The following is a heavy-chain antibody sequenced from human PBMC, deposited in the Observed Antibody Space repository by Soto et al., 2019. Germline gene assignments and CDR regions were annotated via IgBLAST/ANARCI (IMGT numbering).Heavy chain of an antibody. CDR1: GGSINSGDYS. CDR3: ARHAPGYFDY. V-gene: IGHV4-61*08. J-gene: IGHJ4*02. Sequence: SETLSLTCTVSGGSINSGDYSWTWIRQPPGKGLEWIGYIYYSGSTAYNPSLKSRVTILVDTSKNQFSLKLSSVTAADTDVYNCARHAPGYFDYWGQGTLVTVSS. CDR2: IYYSGST.